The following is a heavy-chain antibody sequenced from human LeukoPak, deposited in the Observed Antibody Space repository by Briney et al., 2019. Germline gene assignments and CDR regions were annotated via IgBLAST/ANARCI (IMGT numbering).Heavy chain of an antibody. J-gene: IGHJ2*01. D-gene: IGHD5-24*01. V-gene: IGHV4-34*01. Sequence: SETLSLTCAVYGGPFSGYYWSWIRQPPGKGLEWIGEINHSGSTNYNPSLKSRVTISVDTSKNQFSLKLSSVTAADTAVYYCARSKRWLLYWYFDLWGRGTLVTVSS. CDR3: ARSKRWLLYWYFDL. CDR1: GGPFSGYY. CDR2: INHSGST.